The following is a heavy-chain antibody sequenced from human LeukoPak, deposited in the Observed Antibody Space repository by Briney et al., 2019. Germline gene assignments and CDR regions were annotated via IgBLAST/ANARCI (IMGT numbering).Heavy chain of an antibody. V-gene: IGHV4-39*01. CDR2: IYYSGST. D-gene: IGHD3-10*01. Sequence: TASETLSLTCTVSGGSISSSSYYWGWIRQPPGKGLEWIGSIYYSGSTYYNPSLKSRVTISVDTSKNQFSLKLSSVTAADTAVYYCARHPPRNYYGSGTYFDYWGQGTLVTVSS. CDR1: GGSISSSSYY. CDR3: ARHPPRNYYGSGTYFDY. J-gene: IGHJ4*02.